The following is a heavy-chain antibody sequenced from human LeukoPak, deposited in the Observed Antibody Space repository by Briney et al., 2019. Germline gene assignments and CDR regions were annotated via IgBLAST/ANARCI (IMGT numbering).Heavy chain of an antibody. CDR1: GFTFSSYG. CDR2: ISYDGTNK. V-gene: IGHV3-30*18. J-gene: IGHJ4*02. Sequence: PGGSLRLSCAASGFTFSSYGMHWVRQAPGNGLEWVAVISYDGTNKYYVDSVKGRFTISRDNSKNTLYLQMNSLRAEDTAVYYCAKRGDCSSISCSTYGIDYWGQGTLVTVSS. CDR3: AKRGDCSSISCSTYGIDY. D-gene: IGHD2-2*02.